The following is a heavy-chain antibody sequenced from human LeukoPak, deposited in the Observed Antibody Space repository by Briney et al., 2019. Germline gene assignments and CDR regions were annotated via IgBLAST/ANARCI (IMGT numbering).Heavy chain of an antibody. V-gene: IGHV1-2*02. CDR3: ARDRSPAPGRSYVRGHFDY. J-gene: IGHJ4*02. D-gene: IGHD5-18*01. CDR2: INPNSGGT. CDR1: VYTFTGYY. Sequence: ASVKVSCKASVYTFTGYYMHWVRQAPGQGLEGMRWINPNSGGTNYAQKFQGRVTMTTDTSSSTAYMDLSRVRSDDTAVHYFARDRSPAPGRSYVRGHFDYWGEGTLVTVSS.